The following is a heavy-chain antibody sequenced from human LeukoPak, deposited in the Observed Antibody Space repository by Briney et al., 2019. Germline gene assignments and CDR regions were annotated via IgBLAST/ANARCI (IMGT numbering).Heavy chain of an antibody. D-gene: IGHD6-13*01. V-gene: IGHV4-34*01. CDR2: IYHSGST. Sequence: PSETLSLTCAVDGGSFSGYYWSWIRQPPGKGLEWIGSIYHSGSTYYNPSLKSRVTISVDTSKNQFSLKLSSVTAADTAVYYCARLDDSSSWGDYWGQGTLVTVSS. CDR3: ARLDDSSSWGDY. CDR1: GGSFSGYY. J-gene: IGHJ4*02.